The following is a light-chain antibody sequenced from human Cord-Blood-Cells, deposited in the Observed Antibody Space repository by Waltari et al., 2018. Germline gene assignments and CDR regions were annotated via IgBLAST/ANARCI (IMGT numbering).Light chain of an antibody. CDR1: QSVSSN. CDR2: GAS. V-gene: IGKV3-15*01. CDR3: QQYNNWPLT. J-gene: IGKJ4*01. Sequence: EIVMTQSQATLSVSQGERATLSCRASQSVSSNLAWDQQKPGQAPRLLIYGASTRATGIPARFSGSGSGTEFTLTISSLQSEDFAVYYCQQYNNWPLTFGGGTKVEIK.